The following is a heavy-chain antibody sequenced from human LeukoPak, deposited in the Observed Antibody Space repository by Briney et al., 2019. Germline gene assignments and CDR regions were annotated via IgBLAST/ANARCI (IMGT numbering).Heavy chain of an antibody. CDR2: IYYSGST. V-gene: IGHV4-31*03. D-gene: IGHD6-19*01. CDR1: GGSISSGGYY. J-gene: IGHJ3*02. CDR3: ARVIAVAYAFDI. Sequence: SETLSLTCTVSGGSISSGGYYWSWIRQHPGKGLEWIGYIYYSGSTYYNPSLKSRVTISVDTSKNQFSLKLSSVTAADTAVYYCARVIAVAYAFDIWGQGTMVTVSS.